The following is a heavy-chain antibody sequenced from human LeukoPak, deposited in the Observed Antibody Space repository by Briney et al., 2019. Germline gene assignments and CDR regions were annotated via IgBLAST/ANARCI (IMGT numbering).Heavy chain of an antibody. CDR2: ISYSGNT. J-gene: IGHJ4*02. D-gene: IGHD6-19*01. CDR1: GGSISSTPYY. CDR3: ARPGVAGTTEDC. V-gene: IGHV4-39*01. Sequence: SETLSLTCTVSGGSISSTPYYWGWIRQPPGKRLEWIGTISYSGNTYYNPSLKSRVTISVDTSKNQFSLRLTSLTAADTAVYYCARPGVAGTTEDCWGQGTLVTVSS.